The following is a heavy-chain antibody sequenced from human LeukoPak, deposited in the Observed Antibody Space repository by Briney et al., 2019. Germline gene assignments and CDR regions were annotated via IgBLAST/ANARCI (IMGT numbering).Heavy chain of an antibody. CDR2: INHSGST. V-gene: IGHV4-34*01. D-gene: IGHD3-16*02. CDR3: ARGLYYDYVWGSYRSYYFDY. CDR1: GGSFSGYL. J-gene: IGHJ4*02. Sequence: SETLSLTCGVYGGSFSGYLWNWIRQPPGKGLEWLGEINHSGSTNYNPSLKSRVTISVDTSKNQFSLKLSSVTAADTAVYYCARGLYYDYVWGSYRSYYFDYWGQGTLVTVSS.